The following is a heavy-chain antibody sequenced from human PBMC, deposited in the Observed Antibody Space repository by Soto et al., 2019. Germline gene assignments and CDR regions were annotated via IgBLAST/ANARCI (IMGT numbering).Heavy chain of an antibody. J-gene: IGHJ2*01. CDR2: IYYSGST. CDR3: AKTGGSSALRTNWYFDL. V-gene: IGHV4-39*01. CDR1: GGSISSSSYY. Sequence: PSETLSVTCTVSGGSISSSSYYRAWIRQPPGKGLEWIGNIYYSGSTYYNPSLKSRVTISVDTSENQFSLKLNSVTAADTAIYSCAKTGGSSALRTNWYFDLWGRGTLVTVSS. D-gene: IGHD3-10*01.